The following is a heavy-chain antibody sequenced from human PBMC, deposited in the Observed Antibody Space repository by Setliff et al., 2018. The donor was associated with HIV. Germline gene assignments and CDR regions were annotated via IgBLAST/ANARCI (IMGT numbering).Heavy chain of an antibody. CDR3: AHTTFFDFWTPGPMDV. V-gene: IGHV2-5*01. CDR1: GFSLITSGVG. Sequence: GSGPTLVNPTQTLSLTCTFSGFSLITSGVGVGWIRQPPGKALEWLALIYWNDDKRYSPSLKSRLTIRKDASKNQVVLTMTKMDPVDTGTYYCAHTTFFDFWTPGPMDVWGKGTTVTVSS. J-gene: IGHJ6*03. CDR2: IYWNDDK. D-gene: IGHD3-3*01.